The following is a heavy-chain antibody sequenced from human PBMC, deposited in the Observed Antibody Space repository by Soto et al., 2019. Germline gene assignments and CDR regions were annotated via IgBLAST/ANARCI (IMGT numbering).Heavy chain of an antibody. Sequence: EVQLVESGGGLVQPGGSLRLSCAASGFTFGSYWMHWVRQAPGKGLVWVSRISPDGTSTSNADPVKGRFTISRDNTKNTLHLQMDRLRVEDTAVYYCARDGGGLAHWGQGTLVTVSS. D-gene: IGHD3-16*01. V-gene: IGHV3-74*01. CDR3: ARDGGGLAH. CDR1: GFTFGSYW. J-gene: IGHJ4*02. CDR2: ISPDGTST.